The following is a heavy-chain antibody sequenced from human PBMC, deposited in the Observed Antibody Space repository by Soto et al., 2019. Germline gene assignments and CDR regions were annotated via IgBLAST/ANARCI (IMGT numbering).Heavy chain of an antibody. Sequence: PGGSLRLSCVVSGFSVSSSYMSWVRQAPEKGLEWVSVIYSGGSTYYADSVKGRFTISRHNSKNTLYLQMNSLRAEDTAVYYCARRMVAATPYLSKTDYYYYYMDVWGKGTTVTVSS. CDR3: ARRMVAATPYLSKTDYYYYYMDV. CDR1: GFSVSSSY. CDR2: IYSGGST. D-gene: IGHD2-15*01. J-gene: IGHJ6*03. V-gene: IGHV3-53*04.